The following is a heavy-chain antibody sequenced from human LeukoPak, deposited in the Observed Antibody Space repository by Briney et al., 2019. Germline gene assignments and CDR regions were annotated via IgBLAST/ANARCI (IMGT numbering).Heavy chain of an antibody. D-gene: IGHD4-23*01. J-gene: IGHJ4*02. CDR1: GFLVSSKY. Sequence: GSLRLSCAASGFLVSSKYMSWVRQPPGKGLEWIGEIYHSGSTNYNPSLKSRVTISVDKSNNQFSLRLNSVTAADTAVYYCARNAGNSDVDYWGQGTLVTVSS. CDR3: ARNAGNSDVDY. V-gene: IGHV4-4*02. CDR2: IYHSGST.